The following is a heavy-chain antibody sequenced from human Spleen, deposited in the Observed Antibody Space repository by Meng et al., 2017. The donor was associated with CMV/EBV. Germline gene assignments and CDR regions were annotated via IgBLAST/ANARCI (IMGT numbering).Heavy chain of an antibody. V-gene: IGHV3-23*01. D-gene: IGHD6-19*01. Sequence: GESLKISCAASGFNFANYAMTWIRQAPGKGLEWVSTITPGVRTHYADSVKGRFITSRDISKDTLYLQMHSLRAEDTAVYHCAKDHVAVTGIGPLFDSWGQGTLVTVSS. J-gene: IGHJ4*02. CDR3: AKDHVAVTGIGPLFDS. CDR1: GFNFANYA. CDR2: ITPGVRT.